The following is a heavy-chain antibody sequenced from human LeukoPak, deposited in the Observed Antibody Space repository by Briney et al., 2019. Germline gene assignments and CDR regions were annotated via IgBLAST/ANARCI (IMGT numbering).Heavy chain of an antibody. CDR2: IKQDGSEK. V-gene: IGHV3-7*01. CDR3: ARASDYVGYYYGMDV. CDR1: GGSISSYY. Sequence: QASETLSLTCTVSGGSISSYYWSWVRQAPGKGLEWVANIKQDGSEKYYVDSVKGRFTISRDNAKNSLYLQTNSLRAEDTAVYYCARASDYVGYYYGMDVWGQGTTVTVSS. D-gene: IGHD5-12*01. J-gene: IGHJ6*02.